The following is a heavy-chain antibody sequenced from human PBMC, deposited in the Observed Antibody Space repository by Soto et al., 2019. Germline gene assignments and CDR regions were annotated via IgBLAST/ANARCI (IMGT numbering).Heavy chain of an antibody. V-gene: IGHV3-23*01. CDR1: GFIFSDYA. Sequence: EVQLLESGGGLIQPGGSLRLSCAASGFIFSDYAMYWVRQAPGKGLEWVSVISGSDGTTYYADSVRGRFTISRDNSRNTVYLQMIILRAEDTAVYHRAKVIGGSESYWGGSHYYYALDVWGQGTTVTVSS. D-gene: IGHD3-10*01. J-gene: IGHJ6*02. CDR3: AKVIGGSESYWGGSHYYYALDV. CDR2: ISGSDGTT.